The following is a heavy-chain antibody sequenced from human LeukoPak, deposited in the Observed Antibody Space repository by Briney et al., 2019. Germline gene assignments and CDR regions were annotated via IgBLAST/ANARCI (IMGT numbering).Heavy chain of an antibody. V-gene: IGHV3-23*01. CDR1: GFTFSNYG. Sequence: GGSLRLSCAGSGFTFSNYGMSWVRQAPGKGLEWVSAFDGGGVNTLYADSVKGRFTISRDNSKNTVYLQMNSLSAEDTAIYYCAKRSARPKPFDCWGQGTLVTVSS. CDR2: FDGGGVNT. D-gene: IGHD6-25*01. CDR3: AKRSARPKPFDC. J-gene: IGHJ4*02.